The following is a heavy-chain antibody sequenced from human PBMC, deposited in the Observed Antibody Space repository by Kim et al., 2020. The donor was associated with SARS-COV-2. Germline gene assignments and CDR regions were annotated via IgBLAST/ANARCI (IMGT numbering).Heavy chain of an antibody. D-gene: IGHD2-15*01. Sequence: KGRFTISRDNSKNTLYLQMNSLRAEDTAVYYCAKDWDCSGGSCYHDAFDIWGQGTMVTVSS. CDR3: AKDWDCSGGSCYHDAFDI. V-gene: IGHV3-30*02. J-gene: IGHJ3*02.